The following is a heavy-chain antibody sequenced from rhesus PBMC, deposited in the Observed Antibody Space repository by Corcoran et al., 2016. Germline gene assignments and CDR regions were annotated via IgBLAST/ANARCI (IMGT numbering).Heavy chain of an antibody. J-gene: IGHJ5-1*01. CDR1: GGSISSSYYS. V-gene: IGHV4S17*01. CDR3: VRDRVGNPGDV. Sequence: QVQLQESGPGLVKPSETLSLTCAVSGGSISSSYYSWSWIRQAPGKGLEWIGNMDGNRAGTNYNPSLKSRVTISKDTSKNQCSLKLSSVTAADTAVYYCVRDRVGNPGDVWGPGVLVTVSS. D-gene: IGHD4-17*01. CDR2: MDGNRAGT.